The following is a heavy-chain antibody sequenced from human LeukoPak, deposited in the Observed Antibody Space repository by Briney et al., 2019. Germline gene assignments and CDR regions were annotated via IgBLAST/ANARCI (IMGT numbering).Heavy chain of an antibody. CDR2: IIPIFGTA. CDR3: ARDGSIVVVPAATLKPNWFDP. V-gene: IGHV1-69*13. Sequence: SVTVSCKASGGTFSSYAISWVRQAPGQGLEWMGGIIPIFGTANYAQKFQGRVTITADESTSTAYMELSSLRSEDTAVYYCARDGSIVVVPAATLKPNWFDPWGQGTLVTVSS. D-gene: IGHD2-2*01. J-gene: IGHJ5*02. CDR1: GGTFSSYA.